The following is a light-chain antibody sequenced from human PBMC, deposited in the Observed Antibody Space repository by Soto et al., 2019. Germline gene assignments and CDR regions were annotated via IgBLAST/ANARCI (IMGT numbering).Light chain of an antibody. CDR1: SSDVGGYNY. CDR3: QAYDYSLTASV. V-gene: IGLV2-8*01. Sequence: QSALTQPPSASGSPGQSVAISCTGTSSDVGGYNYVSWYQQHPGKAPKLLIYGNRNRPSGVPERFSGSKSGTSASLAITGLQAEDEADYYCQAYDYSLTASVFGGGTQLTVL. CDR2: GNR. J-gene: IGLJ3*02.